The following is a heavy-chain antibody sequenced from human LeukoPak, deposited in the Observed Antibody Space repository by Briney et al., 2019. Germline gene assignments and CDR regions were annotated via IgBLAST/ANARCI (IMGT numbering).Heavy chain of an antibody. J-gene: IGHJ4*02. Sequence: PSETLSLTCAVYGGSLSGHYWSWIRQPPGKGLEWIGEINHSGSTNHNPSLKSRVTISVDTSKNQFSLKLRSVTAADTAVYYCASRDSSGYLDYWGQGTLVTVSS. V-gene: IGHV4-34*01. CDR1: GGSLSGHY. CDR2: INHSGST. CDR3: ASRDSSGYLDY. D-gene: IGHD3-22*01.